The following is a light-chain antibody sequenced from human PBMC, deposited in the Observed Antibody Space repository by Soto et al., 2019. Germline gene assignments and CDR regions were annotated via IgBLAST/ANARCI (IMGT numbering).Light chain of an antibody. J-gene: IGLJ1*01. Sequence: QSALSQPASVSGSPGQSITISCTGTSSDGGGFNYVSWYQHHPGKAPKLMIYEVSNRPSGVSNRFSGSKSGNTASLTISGLQAEDEADYYCSSYTSSNTEVFGTGTKVTV. CDR1: SSDGGGFNY. CDR3: SSYTSSNTEV. V-gene: IGLV2-14*01. CDR2: EVS.